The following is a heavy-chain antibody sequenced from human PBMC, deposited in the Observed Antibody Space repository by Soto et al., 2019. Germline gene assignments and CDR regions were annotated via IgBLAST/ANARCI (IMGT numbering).Heavy chain of an antibody. V-gene: IGHV3-23*01. CDR3: AKVQLPHSNYGGGYLLDF. Sequence: EVQLLQSGGGLGQPGGSLTLSCAASGFTFNNFAMTWVRQAPGKGLEWVSSVSSGGDNTWYADSVKGRFTISRDNPKYTHYLHMNILSASETAVYYCAKVQLPHSNYGGGYLLDFWGQGTLVTVSS. D-gene: IGHD4-4*01. CDR2: VSSGGDNT. CDR1: GFTFNNFA. J-gene: IGHJ4*02.